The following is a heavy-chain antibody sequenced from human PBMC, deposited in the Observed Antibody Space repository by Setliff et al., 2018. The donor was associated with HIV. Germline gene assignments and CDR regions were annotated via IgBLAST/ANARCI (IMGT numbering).Heavy chain of an antibody. Sequence: PSETLSLTCTVSGGSISSGSDYWSWIRQPPGKGMEWIGFIYDSGSTNYNPSLESQVTISVDTSKNQFSLKLSSVTAADTAVYYCARAIGIISLYYFDSWGQGTLVTVSS. J-gene: IGHJ4*02. D-gene: IGHD3-10*01. CDR3: ARAIGIISLYYFDS. V-gene: IGHV4-61*01. CDR2: IYDSGST. CDR1: GGSISSGSDY.